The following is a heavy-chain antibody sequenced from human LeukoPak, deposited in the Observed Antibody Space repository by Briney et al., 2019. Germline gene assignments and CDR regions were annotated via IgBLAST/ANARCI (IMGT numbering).Heavy chain of an antibody. J-gene: IGHJ6*02. CDR3: TRPGYYDSSGLHQPDYYYGMDV. D-gene: IGHD3-22*01. V-gene: IGHV3-73*01. CDR2: IRSKANSYAT. Sequence: GSLRLSCAASGFTFSGSAMHWVRQASGKGLEWVGRIRSKANSYATAYAASVKGRFTISRDDSKNTAYLQMNSLKTEDTAVYYCTRPGYYDSSGLHQPDYYYGMDVWGQGTTVTVSS. CDR1: GFTFSGSA.